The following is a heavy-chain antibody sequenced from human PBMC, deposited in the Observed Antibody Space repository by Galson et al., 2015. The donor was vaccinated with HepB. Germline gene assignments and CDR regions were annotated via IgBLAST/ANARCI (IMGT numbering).Heavy chain of an antibody. D-gene: IGHD5-18*01. CDR1: GFTFSSYS. J-gene: IGHJ4*02. CDR3: ARVAGIQLWRAHMEHFDY. Sequence: SLRLSCAASGFTFSSYSMNWVRQAPGKGLEWVSYISSSSSTIYYADSVKGRFTISRDNAKNSLYLQMNSLRAEDTAVYYCARVAGIQLWRAHMEHFDYWGQGTLVTVSS. V-gene: IGHV3-48*01. CDR2: ISSSSSTI.